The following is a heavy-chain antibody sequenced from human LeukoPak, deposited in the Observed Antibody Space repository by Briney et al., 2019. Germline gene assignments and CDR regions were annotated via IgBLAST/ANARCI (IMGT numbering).Heavy chain of an antibody. Sequence: PSDTLSLTCTVSGVSIRGYYGSWIRQPAGKGLEWIGRIYTSESSNYNPSLKNRVTMSVDTSKNQVSLNLSSVTAADTAVYYCARAAPLSHFPLIYGMDVWGQGTTVTVSS. V-gene: IGHV4-4*07. CDR2: IYTSESS. CDR3: ARAAPLSHFPLIYGMDV. CDR1: GVSIRGYY. D-gene: IGHD2/OR15-2a*01. J-gene: IGHJ6*02.